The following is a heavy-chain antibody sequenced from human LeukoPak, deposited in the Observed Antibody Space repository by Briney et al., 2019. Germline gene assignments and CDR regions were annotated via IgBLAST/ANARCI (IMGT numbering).Heavy chain of an antibody. V-gene: IGHV4-59*12. CDR2: IYDSGTT. CDR1: SVSIGTNF. CDR3: AREVVVVPAARFDP. J-gene: IGHJ5*02. Sequence: PSETLSLTCTVSSVSIGTNFWHWIRQSPGKGLEWMGYIYDSGTTAYNPSLKRRVTMSVDRSTNQFSLKLSSVTAADTAVYYCAREVVVVPAARFDPWGQGTLVTVSS. D-gene: IGHD2-2*01.